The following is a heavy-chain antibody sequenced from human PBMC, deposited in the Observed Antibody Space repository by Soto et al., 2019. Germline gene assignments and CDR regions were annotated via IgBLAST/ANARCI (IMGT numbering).Heavy chain of an antibody. D-gene: IGHD3-22*01. V-gene: IGHV1-46*01. CDR3: AGLYHYDSSGYYDY. J-gene: IGHJ4*02. Sequence: ASVKGSCKASGNSFTSYYMHWVRQAPGQGLEWMGIINPSGGRTTYAQKFQGRVTMTRDTSTSTFHMELSSLTSEDTAVYYCAGLYHYDSSGYYDYWGQGTLVTVSS. CDR2: INPSGGRT. CDR1: GNSFTSYY.